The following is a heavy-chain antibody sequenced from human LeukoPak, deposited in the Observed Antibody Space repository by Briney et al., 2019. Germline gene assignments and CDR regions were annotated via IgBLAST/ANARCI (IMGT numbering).Heavy chain of an antibody. CDR3: AKSVGARIAAPTDY. D-gene: IGHD6-6*01. V-gene: IGHV3-23*01. CDR1: GFTFSSYA. CDR2: ISGSGGST. J-gene: IGHJ4*02. Sequence: PGGSLRLSCAASGFTFSSYAMSWVRQAPGKGLEWVSAISGSGGSTYYADSVKGRFTISRDDSKNTLYLQMNSLRAEDTAVYYCAKSVGARIAAPTDYWGQGTLDTVSS.